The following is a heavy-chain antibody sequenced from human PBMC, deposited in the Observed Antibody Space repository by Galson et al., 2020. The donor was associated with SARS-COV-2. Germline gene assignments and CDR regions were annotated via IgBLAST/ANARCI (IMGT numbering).Heavy chain of an antibody. CDR2: TSSNGKT. D-gene: IGHD2-21*02. Sequence: ASETLSLTCNVSSGSVSHYGWTWIRVAPGKRLEWLGSTSSNGKTDYNPSLEGRASLSLDPSKNTVSLTLTSVTVADTATYYCARATVATCFDVWGQGTAVTVSS. CDR3: ARATVATCFDV. CDR1: SGSVSHYG. V-gene: IGHV4-59*02. J-gene: IGHJ3*01.